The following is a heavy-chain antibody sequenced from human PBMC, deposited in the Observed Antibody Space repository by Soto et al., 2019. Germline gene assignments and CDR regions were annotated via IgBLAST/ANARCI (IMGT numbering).Heavy chain of an antibody. D-gene: IGHD3-16*01. V-gene: IGHV3-30-3*01. CDR1: GFTFSSYA. CDR3: TRGAEGNRKTYGMDV. J-gene: IGHJ6*02. Sequence: VGSLRLSCAASGFTFSSYAMHWVRQAPGKGLEWVTVISYDGSSKYYADSVKGRFTISRDNSKNTLSLQMNSLRAEDTAVYYCTRGAEGNRKTYGMDVWGQGTTVTVSS. CDR2: ISYDGSSK.